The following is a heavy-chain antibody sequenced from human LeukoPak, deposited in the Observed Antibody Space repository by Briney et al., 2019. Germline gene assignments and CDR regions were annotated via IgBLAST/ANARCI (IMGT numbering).Heavy chain of an antibody. D-gene: IGHD1-26*01. CDR3: ARDSGSYLPSNY. Sequence: SETLSLTCTVSGGSISSYYWSWIRQPPGKGLEWIGYIYYSGSTNYNPSLKSRVTISVDTSKNQFSLKLSSVTAADTAVYYCARDSGSYLPSNYWGQGTLVTVSS. CDR1: GGSISSYY. V-gene: IGHV4-59*12. CDR2: IYYSGST. J-gene: IGHJ4*02.